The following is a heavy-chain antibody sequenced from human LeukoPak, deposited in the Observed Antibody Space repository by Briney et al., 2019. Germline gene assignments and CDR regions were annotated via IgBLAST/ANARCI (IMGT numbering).Heavy chain of an antibody. CDR2: ITHSGST. D-gene: IGHD7-27*01. V-gene: IGHV4-34*01. CDR1: GGSFSGYY. CDR3: ARYGDVKYGMDV. J-gene: IGHJ6*02. Sequence: SETLSLTCAVYGGSFSGYYWSWIRQPPGEGLEWIGEITHSGSTNYNPSLKSRVTISVDTPKNQFSLKLSSVTAADTAVYYCARYGDVKYGMDVWGQGTTVTVSS.